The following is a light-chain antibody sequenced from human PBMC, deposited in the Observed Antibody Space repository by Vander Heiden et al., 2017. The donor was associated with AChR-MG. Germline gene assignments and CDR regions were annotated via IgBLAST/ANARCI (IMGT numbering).Light chain of an antibody. CDR1: GSNSGAGYD. J-gene: IGLJ2*01. V-gene: IGLV1-40*01. CDR3: QSYDSSLSGSRV. Sequence: QPVLPQPPAVPEAPGPRATISSTGSGSNSGAGYDVHWYQQLPGTATKLLIYGNGNRPPGARDRFSGSRSGTSASLAITRPQAEDEADYYCQSYDSSLSGSRVFGGGTKLTVL. CDR2: GNG.